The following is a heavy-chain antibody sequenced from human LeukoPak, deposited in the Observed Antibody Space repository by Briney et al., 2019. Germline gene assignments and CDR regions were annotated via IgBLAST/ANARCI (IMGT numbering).Heavy chain of an antibody. CDR2: IKQDGSEK. CDR1: GFTFSGYW. Sequence: GGSLSLSCAASGFTFSGYWMGGVRQAPGKGLEWVANIKQDGSEKYYVDSVKGRFTISRDNAKNSLYLQMNSLRAEDTAVYFCARGQTTVTNWGQGTLVTVSS. J-gene: IGHJ4*02. CDR3: ARGQTTVTN. D-gene: IGHD4-17*01. V-gene: IGHV3-7*03.